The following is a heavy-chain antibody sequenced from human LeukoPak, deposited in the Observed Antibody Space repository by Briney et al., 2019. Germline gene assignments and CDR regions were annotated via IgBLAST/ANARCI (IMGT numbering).Heavy chain of an antibody. V-gene: IGHV3-48*04. J-gene: IGHJ4*02. CDR2: ISSSGGGI. D-gene: IGHD3-22*01. Sequence: GXXXRLXCAASGFAFSTNSMNWVRQAPGKGLEWVSYISSSGGGILYADSVKGRFTISRDNAKNSLYLQMNSLRAEDTAVDYCARETNYYDSLWGQGTLVTVSS. CDR3: ARETNYYDSL. CDR1: GFAFSTNS.